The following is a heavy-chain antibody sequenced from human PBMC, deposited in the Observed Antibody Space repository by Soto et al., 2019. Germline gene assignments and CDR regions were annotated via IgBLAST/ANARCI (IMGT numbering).Heavy chain of an antibody. Sequence: SVKVSCKASGGTFSSYAISWVRQAPGQGLEWMGGIIPIFGTANYAQKFQGRVTITADESTSTAYMELSSLRSEDTAVYYCASDRWAGGIAVAGLFDYWGQGTLVTVSS. CDR2: IIPIFGTA. V-gene: IGHV1-69*13. CDR1: GGTFSSYA. D-gene: IGHD6-19*01. CDR3: ASDRWAGGIAVAGLFDY. J-gene: IGHJ4*02.